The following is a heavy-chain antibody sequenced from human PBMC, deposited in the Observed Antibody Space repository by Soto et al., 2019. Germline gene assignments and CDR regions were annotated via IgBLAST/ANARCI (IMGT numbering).Heavy chain of an antibody. J-gene: IGHJ4*02. CDR2: IYPGDSDT. D-gene: IGHD2-21*02. V-gene: IGHV5-51*01. CDR1: GYDFTSYS. CDR3: ARLLYVYCVGDCYSRYFDY. Sequence: PGEPLKIYWMSSGYDFTSYSRGWVRQMPGKGLEWMGIIYPGDSDTRYSPSFQGQVTISADKSISTAYLQWSSLKASDTAMYYCARLLYVYCVGDCYSRYFDYWCQRTLVTVSS.